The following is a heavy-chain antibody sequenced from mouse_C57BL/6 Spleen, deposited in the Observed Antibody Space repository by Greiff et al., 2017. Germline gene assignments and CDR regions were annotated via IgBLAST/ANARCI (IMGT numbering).Heavy chain of an antibody. CDR3: ALHYYGSSYAMDY. D-gene: IGHD1-1*01. CDR2: IDPSDSYT. V-gene: IGHV1-69*01. Sequence: QVQLQQPGAELVMPGASVKLSCKASGYTFTSYWMHWVKQRPGQGLEWIGEIDPSDSYTNYNQKFKGKSPLTVDKSSSTAYMQLSSLTSEDSAVYYCALHYYGSSYAMDYWGQGTSVTVSS. CDR1: GYTFTSYW. J-gene: IGHJ4*01.